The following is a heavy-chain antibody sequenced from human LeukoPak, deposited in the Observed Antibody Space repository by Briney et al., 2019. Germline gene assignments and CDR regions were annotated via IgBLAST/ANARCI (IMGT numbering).Heavy chain of an antibody. J-gene: IGHJ5*02. CDR2: IYYSGST. CDR1: GGSISSYC. CDR3: ARGLLSSSRPVIYWFDP. Sequence: SETLSLTCTVSGGSISSYCWSWIRQPPGKGLEWIGYIYYSGSTNYNPSLKSRVTISVDTSKNQFSLKLSSVTAADTAVYYCARGLLSSSRPVIYWFDPWGQGTLVTVSS. V-gene: IGHV4-59*01. D-gene: IGHD6-13*01.